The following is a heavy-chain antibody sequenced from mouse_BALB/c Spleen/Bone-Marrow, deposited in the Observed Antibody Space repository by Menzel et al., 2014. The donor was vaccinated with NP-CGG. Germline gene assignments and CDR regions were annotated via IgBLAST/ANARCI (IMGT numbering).Heavy chain of an antibody. CDR2: IYPSDSYT. CDR1: GYTFTSYW. Sequence: VQLQQSGAELVRPGASVKLSCKASGYTFTSYWINWVKQRPGQGLEWIGNIYPSDSYTNYNQKFKDKATLIVDKSSSTAYMQLSSPTSEDSAVYYCTREVPFAYWGQGTLVTVSA. D-gene: IGHD2-14*01. J-gene: IGHJ3*01. CDR3: TREVPFAY. V-gene: IGHV1-69*02.